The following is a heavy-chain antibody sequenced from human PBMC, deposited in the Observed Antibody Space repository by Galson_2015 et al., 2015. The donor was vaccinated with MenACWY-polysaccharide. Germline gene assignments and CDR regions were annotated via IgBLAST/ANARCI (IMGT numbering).Heavy chain of an antibody. Sequence: SLRISGEASGFTVSNYGMSWVRQAPGKGLEWVSTIGGSGSNTHYADSVKGRFTISRDNSKNTLSLQMNSLRAEDTAVYYCARVRYSTGKYQFDYWGQGTLVAVSS. CDR1: GFTVSNYG. J-gene: IGHJ4*02. CDR3: ARVRYSTGKYQFDY. D-gene: IGHD5-18*01. CDR2: IGGSGSNT. V-gene: IGHV3-23*01.